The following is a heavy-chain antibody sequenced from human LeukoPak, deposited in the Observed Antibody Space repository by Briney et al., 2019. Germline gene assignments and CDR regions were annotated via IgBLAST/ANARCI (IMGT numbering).Heavy chain of an antibody. CDR3: AKSSGYDLFDY. V-gene: IGHV3-23*01. D-gene: IGHD5-12*01. CDR1: GFTFSNYA. J-gene: IGHJ4*02. CDR2: ISGSGGNT. Sequence: HPGGSPRLSCAASGFTFSNYAMSWVRQAPGKGLEWVSAISGSGGNTYYADSVKGRFTISRDNSKNTLYLQMNSLRAKDTAVYYCAKSSGYDLFDYWGQGTLVTVSS.